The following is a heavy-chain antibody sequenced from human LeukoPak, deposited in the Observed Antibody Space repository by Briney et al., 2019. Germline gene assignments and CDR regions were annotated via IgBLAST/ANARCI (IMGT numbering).Heavy chain of an antibody. V-gene: IGHV3-49*04. Sequence: PGGSLRLSCTASGFTFGDYAMSWVRQAPGKGLEWVVFIRSKAYGGTTEYAASVKGRFTISRDDSKSIAYLQMNSLKTEDTAVYYCTRGYYDSSGYPDYWGQGTLVTVSS. CDR2: IRSKAYGGTT. CDR1: GFTFGDYA. D-gene: IGHD3-22*01. CDR3: TRGYYDSSGYPDY. J-gene: IGHJ4*02.